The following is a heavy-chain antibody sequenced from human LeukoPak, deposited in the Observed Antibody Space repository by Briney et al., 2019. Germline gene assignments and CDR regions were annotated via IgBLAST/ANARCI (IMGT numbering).Heavy chain of an antibody. J-gene: IGHJ3*02. CDR3: ARERGLNYYDSSGRHAFDI. CDR2: ISSSGGST. D-gene: IGHD3-22*01. Sequence: PGGSLRLSCAASGFTFSSDAMRWVRQAPGKGLEWVSAISSSGGSTYYADSVRGRFIISGDSSKNTLYLQMNSLRAEDTAVYYCARERGLNYYDSSGRHAFDIWGQGTMVTVSS. CDR1: GFTFSSDA. V-gene: IGHV3-23*01.